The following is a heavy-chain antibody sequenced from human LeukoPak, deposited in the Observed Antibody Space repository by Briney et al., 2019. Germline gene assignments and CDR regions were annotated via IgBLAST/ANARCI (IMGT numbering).Heavy chain of an antibody. V-gene: IGHV3-66*01. CDR1: GFTVSTNY. D-gene: IGHD6-19*01. Sequence: PGGSLRLSCAASGFTVSTNYMSWVRQAPGKGREWGSVIYSGGSTYYSDSVKGRFTISRDNSKKTLYLQMNRLRAEDTAVYYCAREAHSSGWLDYYGMDVWGQGTTVTVSS. CDR2: IYSGGST. J-gene: IGHJ6*02. CDR3: AREAHSSGWLDYYGMDV.